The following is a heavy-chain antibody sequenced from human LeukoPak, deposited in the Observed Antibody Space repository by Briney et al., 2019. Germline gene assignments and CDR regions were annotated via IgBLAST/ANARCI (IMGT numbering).Heavy chain of an antibody. CDR3: ARSYYDFWSGRGAFDI. CDR2: IYYSGST. J-gene: IGHJ3*02. D-gene: IGHD3-3*01. CDR1: GGSISSGDYY. V-gene: IGHV4-30-4*08. Sequence: SQTLSLTCTVSGGSISSGDYYWSWIRQPPGKGQEWIGYIYYSGSTYYNPSLKSRVTISVDTSKNQFSLKLSSVTAADTAVYYCARSYYDFWSGRGAFDIWGQGTMVTVSS.